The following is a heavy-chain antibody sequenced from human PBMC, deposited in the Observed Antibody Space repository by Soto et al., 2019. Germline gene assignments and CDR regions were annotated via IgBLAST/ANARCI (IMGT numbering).Heavy chain of an antibody. V-gene: IGHV4-31*03. Sequence: QVQLQESGPGLVKPSQTLSLTCTVSGCSISSGGYYWSWIRQHPGKVLEWIGYIYYSGSTYYNPSLKSRVTISVDTYKNQFSLKLSSVTAADTAVYYCARSYSGYDPYYFDYWGQGTLVTVSS. D-gene: IGHD5-12*01. CDR2: IYYSGST. J-gene: IGHJ4*02. CDR3: ARSYSGYDPYYFDY. CDR1: GCSISSGGYY.